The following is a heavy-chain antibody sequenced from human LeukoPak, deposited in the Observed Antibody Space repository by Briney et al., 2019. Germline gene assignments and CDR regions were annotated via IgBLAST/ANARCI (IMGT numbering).Heavy chain of an antibody. J-gene: IGHJ6*03. CDR3: ARAESITIFGVVPAGYMDV. Sequence: PSETLSLTCAVYGGSCSGYYWSWIRQPPGKGLEWIGEINHSGSTNYNPSLKSRVTISVDTSKNQLSLKLSSVTAADTAVYYCARAESITIFGVVPAGYMDVWGKRTTVTVSS. V-gene: IGHV4-34*01. D-gene: IGHD3-3*01. CDR2: INHSGST. CDR1: GGSCSGYY.